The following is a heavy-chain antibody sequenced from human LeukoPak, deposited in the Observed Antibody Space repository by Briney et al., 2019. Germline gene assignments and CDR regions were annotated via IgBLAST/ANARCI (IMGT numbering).Heavy chain of an antibody. Sequence: PGGSLRLSCAASGFNVSSNHMSWVRQAPGKGLEWVSSISSSSSYIYYADSVKGRFTISRDNAKNSLYLQMNSLRAEDTAVYYCARDSHYDSLGDMDVWGKGTTVTVSS. J-gene: IGHJ6*03. CDR2: ISSSSSYI. CDR3: ARDSHYDSLGDMDV. V-gene: IGHV3-21*01. CDR1: GFNVSSNH. D-gene: IGHD3-16*01.